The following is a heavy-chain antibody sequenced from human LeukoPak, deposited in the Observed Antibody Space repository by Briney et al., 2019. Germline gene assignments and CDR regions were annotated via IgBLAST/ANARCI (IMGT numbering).Heavy chain of an antibody. V-gene: IGHV3-23*01. CDR3: AKAPARLRSPYWYLDL. Sequence: GGSLRLSCAASGFTFSIFDMIGVPRSPGKGREWVSAFSGSGGSTYYADSVKGRFTISRDNSKNTLYLQMNSLRAEDTAIYYCAKAPARLRSPYWYLDLWGRGTLVTVSS. CDR1: GFTFSIFD. J-gene: IGHJ2*01. D-gene: IGHD6-25*01. CDR2: FSGSGGST.